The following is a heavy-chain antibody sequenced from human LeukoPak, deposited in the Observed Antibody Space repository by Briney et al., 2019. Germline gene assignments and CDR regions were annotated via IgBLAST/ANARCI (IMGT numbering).Heavy chain of an antibody. D-gene: IGHD3-16*01. CDR3: AKEGDQFRGYLDA. J-gene: IGHJ6*03. Sequence: GGPLRLSCAASGFTFSRLGMQWVRQAPGKGLEWVAMIWHDGSVEEYAASVKGRFTISRDNSRDTLFLQMNRLRDDDTAVYYCAKEGDQFRGYLDAWGKGTTVTVSS. CDR2: IWHDGSVE. CDR1: GFTFSRLG. V-gene: IGHV3-33*06.